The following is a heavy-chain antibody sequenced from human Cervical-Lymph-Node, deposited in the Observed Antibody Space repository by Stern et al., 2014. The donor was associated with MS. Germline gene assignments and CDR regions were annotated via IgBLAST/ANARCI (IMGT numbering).Heavy chain of an antibody. D-gene: IGHD5-18*01. J-gene: IGHJ1*01. Sequence: VQLVESGAEMRKPGSSVWVSCKASGGTFSNYVFSWVRQAPGQGPEWMGRIIPMRGSTNYAQNFQGRISISADKSTSTAYLELSSLRPEDPAIYYCAGAAAIGSAAMAYWGQGTLVTVSS. CDR2: IIPMRGST. V-gene: IGHV1-69*09. CDR3: AGAAAIGSAAMAY. CDR1: GGTFSNYV.